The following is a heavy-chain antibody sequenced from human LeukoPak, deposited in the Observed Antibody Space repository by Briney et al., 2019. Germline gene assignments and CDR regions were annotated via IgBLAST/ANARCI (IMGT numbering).Heavy chain of an antibody. CDR2: INPNSGGT. J-gene: IGHJ3*02. D-gene: IGHD2-15*01. V-gene: IGHV1-2*06. Sequence: ASMKVPCKASGYTFTGYYMHWVRQAPGQGLEWMGRINPNSGGTNYAQKFQGRVTMTRDTSISTAYMELSRLRSDDTAVYYCAREGYCSGGSCYVLVAFDIWGQGTMVTVSS. CDR3: AREGYCSGGSCYVLVAFDI. CDR1: GYTFTGYY.